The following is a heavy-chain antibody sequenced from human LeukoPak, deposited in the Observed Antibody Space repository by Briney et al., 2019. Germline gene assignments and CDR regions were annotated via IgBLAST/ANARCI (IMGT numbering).Heavy chain of an antibody. D-gene: IGHD7-27*01. J-gene: IGHJ4*02. Sequence: SVKVXXKASGGTFSTNSMTWVRQAPGQGLEWVGWINTNTGNPTYVQGFTGRVVFSLDTSIRTAYVQMRRLRDRDTDVYLCARDTPGLRYWGQGTLVTVSS. CDR1: GGTFSTNS. CDR2: INTNTGNP. CDR3: ARDTPGLRY. V-gene: IGHV7-4-1*02.